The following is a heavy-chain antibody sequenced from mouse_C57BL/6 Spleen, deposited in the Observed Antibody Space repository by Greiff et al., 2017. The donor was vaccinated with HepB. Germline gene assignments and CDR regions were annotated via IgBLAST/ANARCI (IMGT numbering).Heavy chain of an antibody. J-gene: IGHJ2*01. CDR1: GYTFTDYY. D-gene: IGHD2-2*01. CDR3: AREGYGYAFDY. Sequence: EVQPQQSGPELVKPGASVKISCKASGYTFTDYYMNWVKQSHGKSLEWIGDINPNNGGTSYNQKFKGKATLTVDKSSSTAYMELRSLTSEDSAVYYCAREGYGYAFDYWGQGTTLTVSS. CDR2: INPNNGGT. V-gene: IGHV1-26*01.